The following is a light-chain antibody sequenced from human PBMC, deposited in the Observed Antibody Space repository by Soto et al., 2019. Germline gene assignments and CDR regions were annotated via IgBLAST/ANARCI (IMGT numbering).Light chain of an antibody. CDR2: EVS. Sequence: QSVLTQPASVPGSPGQSITISCTGTSSDVGRYNYVSWYQQHPGKVPKLIIYEVSNRPSGVSNRFSGSKSGNTASLTISGLQAEDEADYYCSSYTSSSTYVFGTGTKLTVL. CDR3: SSYTSSSTYV. J-gene: IGLJ1*01. V-gene: IGLV2-14*01. CDR1: SSDVGRYNY.